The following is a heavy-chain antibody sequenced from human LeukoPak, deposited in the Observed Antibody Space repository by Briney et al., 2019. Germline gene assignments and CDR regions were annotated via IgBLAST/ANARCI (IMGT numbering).Heavy chain of an antibody. D-gene: IGHD4-17*01. Sequence: GGSLRLSCAASGFTFSSYGMHWVRQAPGKGLEWVAVIWYDGSNKYYADSVKGRFTISRGNSKNTLYLQMNSLRAEDTAVYYCAKDLGPGDRPFDYWGQGTLVTVSS. CDR1: GFTFSSYG. CDR3: AKDLGPGDRPFDY. V-gene: IGHV3-33*06. J-gene: IGHJ4*02. CDR2: IWYDGSNK.